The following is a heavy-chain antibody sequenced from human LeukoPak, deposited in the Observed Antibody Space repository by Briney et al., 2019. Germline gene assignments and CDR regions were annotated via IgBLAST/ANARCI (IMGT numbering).Heavy chain of an antibody. J-gene: IGHJ4*02. CDR2: IKQDGSEK. CDR1: GFTFSSYW. Sequence: GGSLRLSCAAPGFTFSSYWMSWVRQAPGKGLEWVANIKQDGSEKYYVDSVKGRFTISRDNAKNSLYLQMNSLRAEDTAVYYCARDAYYDSSGYTKNFDYWGQGTLVTVSS. D-gene: IGHD3-22*01. V-gene: IGHV3-7*01. CDR3: ARDAYYDSSGYTKNFDY.